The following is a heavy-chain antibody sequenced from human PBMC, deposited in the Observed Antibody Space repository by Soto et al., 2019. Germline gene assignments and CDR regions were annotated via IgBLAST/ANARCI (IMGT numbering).Heavy chain of an antibody. D-gene: IGHD1-26*01. CDR2: ISYDGSNK. Sequence: QVQLVESGGGVVQPGRSLRLSCAASGFTFSSYGMHWVRQAPGKGLEWVAVISYDGSNKYYADSVKGRFTISRDNSKNTLYLQMNSLRAEDTAVYYCAKVEYSGSYFDYWGQGTLVTVSS. CDR1: GFTFSSYG. J-gene: IGHJ4*02. V-gene: IGHV3-30*18. CDR3: AKVEYSGSYFDY.